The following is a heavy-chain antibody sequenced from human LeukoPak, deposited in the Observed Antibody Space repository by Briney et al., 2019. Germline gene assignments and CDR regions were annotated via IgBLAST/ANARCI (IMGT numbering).Heavy chain of an antibody. CDR3: ARSSSQYYYYYYMDV. Sequence: ASVKVSCKGSGYTFTSYDINWVRQATGQGLEWMGWMNPNSGNTGYAQKFQGRVTITRNTSISTAYMELSSLRSEDTAVYYCARSSSQYYYYYYMDVWGKGTTVTVSS. CDR1: GYTFTSYD. CDR2: MNPNSGNT. D-gene: IGHD6-6*01. J-gene: IGHJ6*03. V-gene: IGHV1-8*03.